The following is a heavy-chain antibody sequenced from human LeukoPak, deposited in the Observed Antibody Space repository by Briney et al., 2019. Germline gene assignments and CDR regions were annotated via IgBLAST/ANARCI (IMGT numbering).Heavy chain of an antibody. V-gene: IGHV3-48*04. CDR2: ISSSSTI. D-gene: IGHD4-23*01. Sequence: GGSLRLSCAASGFTFSSYSMNWVRQAPGKGLEWVSYISSSSTIYYADSVKGRFTISRDNAKNSLYLQMNSLRAEDTAVYYCARTYGGNWVDYWGQGTLVTVSP. J-gene: IGHJ4*02. CDR1: GFTFSSYS. CDR3: ARTYGGNWVDY.